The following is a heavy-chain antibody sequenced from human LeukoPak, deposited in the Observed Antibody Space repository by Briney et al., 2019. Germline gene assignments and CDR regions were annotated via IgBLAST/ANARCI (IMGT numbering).Heavy chain of an antibody. CDR1: GGSISSRTYY. D-gene: IGHD3-3*01. CDR3: ARFGGPHAFDI. CDR2: IYYSGST. J-gene: IGHJ3*02. V-gene: IGHV4-39*01. Sequence: SETLSLTCTVSGGSISSRTYYWAWIRQPPGQGLEWIGNIYYSGSTYYNPSLKSRLTMSVDTSKNQFSLKLRSVTAADTAVYYCARFGGPHAFDIWGQGTMVTVSS.